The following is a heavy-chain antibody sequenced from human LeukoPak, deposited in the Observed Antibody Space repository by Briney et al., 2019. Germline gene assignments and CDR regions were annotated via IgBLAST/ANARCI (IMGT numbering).Heavy chain of an antibody. CDR1: GSSISSGGYY. CDR2: IYHSGST. D-gene: IGHD1-26*01. V-gene: IGHV4-30-2*01. J-gene: IGHJ4*02. CDR3: ARVLVGATADY. Sequence: SQTLSLTCTVSGSSISSGGYYWSWIRQPPGKGLEWIGYIYHSGSTYYNPSLKSRVTISVDRSKNQFSLKLSSVTAADTAVYYCARVLVGATADYWGQGTLVTVSS.